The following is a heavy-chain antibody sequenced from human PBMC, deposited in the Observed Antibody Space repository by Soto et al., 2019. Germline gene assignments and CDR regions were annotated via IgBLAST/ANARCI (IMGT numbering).Heavy chain of an antibody. J-gene: IGHJ4*02. D-gene: IGHD3-22*01. CDR2: IYYSGST. Sequence: PSETLSLTCTVSGGSISSGGYYWSWIRQHPGKGLEWIGYIYYSGSTYYNPSLKSRVTISVDTSKNQFSLKLSSMTAADTAVYYCARHGRYYDIGDLTDYWGQGSMVTSPQ. CDR1: GGSISSGGYY. V-gene: IGHV4-31*03. CDR3: ARHGRYYDIGDLTDY.